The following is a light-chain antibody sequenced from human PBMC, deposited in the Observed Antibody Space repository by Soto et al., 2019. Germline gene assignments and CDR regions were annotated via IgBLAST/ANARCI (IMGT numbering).Light chain of an antibody. CDR1: QSVSNN. CDR3: QQYNNWPIT. V-gene: IGKV3D-15*01. CDR2: GAS. Sequence: EIVLTKSPGTLSLSPGERATLSCRASQSVSNNYLAWYQQKPGQAPRLLIYGASTRASDTPARFSGSGSVTEFDLTISSLQSEDFAVYYCQQYNNWPITFGQGTKGE. J-gene: IGKJ1*01.